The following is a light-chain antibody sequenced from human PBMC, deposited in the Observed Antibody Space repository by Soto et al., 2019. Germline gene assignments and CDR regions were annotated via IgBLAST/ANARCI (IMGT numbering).Light chain of an antibody. V-gene: IGKV1-5*03. CDR2: EAS. CDR3: QQYSSYPET. J-gene: IGKJ1*01. CDR1: QSIRSW. Sequence: DIQMTQSPSTLSASVGDRVTITCRASQSIRSWLAWYQQKPGKAPNLLIYEASRLESAVPSRFSGSASGTDFTLTINSLQPDDFATYYCQQYSSYPETFGHGTKVEIK.